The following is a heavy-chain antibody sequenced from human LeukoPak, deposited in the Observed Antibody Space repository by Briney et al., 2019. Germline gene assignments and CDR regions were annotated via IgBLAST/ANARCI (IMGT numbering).Heavy chain of an antibody. CDR2: ISGSGDST. V-gene: IGHV3-23*01. CDR3: ARTDYYGSGSYLVY. J-gene: IGHJ4*02. Sequence: GGSLRLSCAASGFTFSSYAMSWVRQAPGKGLEWVSTISGSGDSTFYADSVKGRFTISRDNAKNSLYLQMNSLRAEDTAVYYCARTDYYGSGSYLVYWGQGTLVTVSS. CDR1: GFTFSSYA. D-gene: IGHD3-10*01.